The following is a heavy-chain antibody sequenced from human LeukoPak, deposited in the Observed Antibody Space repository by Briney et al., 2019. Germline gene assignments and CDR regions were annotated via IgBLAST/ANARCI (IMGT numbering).Heavy chain of an antibody. D-gene: IGHD7-27*01. V-gene: IGHV4-34*01. CDR1: VGSFSGYY. CDR2: AIHGGST. Sequence: SETLSLTCAVNVGSFSGYYWSWIRQSPGKGLEWISDAIHGGSTNYNPSLKSRITISLDTSRNQFSLKLSSVTAADTAVYYCARGQTELGTAYYYYMDVWGKGTTVTVSS. J-gene: IGHJ6*03. CDR3: ARGQTELGTAYYYYMDV.